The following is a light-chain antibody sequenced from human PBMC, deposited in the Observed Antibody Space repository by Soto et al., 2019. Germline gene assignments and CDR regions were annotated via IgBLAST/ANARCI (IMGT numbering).Light chain of an antibody. CDR1: SSDVGNYNY. CDR2: EVS. J-gene: IGLJ1*01. CDR3: RSFTSRSPYV. Sequence: QSALTQPASVSGSPGQSITISCTGTSSDVGNYNYVSWYQQHPGKAPKLMIYEVSNRPSGVSNRFSGSKSGNTASLTISGLQAEDEADYYCRSFTSRSPYVFGTGPQLTGL. V-gene: IGLV2-14*01.